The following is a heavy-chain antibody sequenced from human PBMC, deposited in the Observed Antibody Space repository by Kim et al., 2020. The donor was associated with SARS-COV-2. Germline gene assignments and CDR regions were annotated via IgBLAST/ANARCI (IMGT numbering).Heavy chain of an antibody. V-gene: IGHV3-74*01. CDR2: INTGGSST. CDR1: GFTLNTYW. D-gene: IGHD3-10*02. J-gene: IGHJ6*02. CDR3: ARGMFASGFDV. Sequence: EGSLRLSCVASGFTLNTYWINWVRQAPGKGLVWVSRINTGGSSTHYADSVKGRFTMSRDNAENTVILQMHSLRAEDTAVYYCARGMFASGFDVWGQGTTVTISS.